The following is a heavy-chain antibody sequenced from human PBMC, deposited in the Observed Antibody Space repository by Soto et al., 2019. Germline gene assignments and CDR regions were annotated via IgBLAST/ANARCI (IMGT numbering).Heavy chain of an antibody. Sequence: PSETLSLTCTVSGGAINTNNYYWGWVRQAPGKGLEWIGSVFYDGTTYYSPSLKSRVTISLATSRTQFSLKLNSVTAADTAVYYCARLVVVSPAANVWGQGTLVTVSS. J-gene: IGHJ4*02. CDR2: VFYDGTT. CDR3: ARLVVVSPAANV. CDR1: GGAINTNNYY. V-gene: IGHV4-39*01. D-gene: IGHD2-2*01.